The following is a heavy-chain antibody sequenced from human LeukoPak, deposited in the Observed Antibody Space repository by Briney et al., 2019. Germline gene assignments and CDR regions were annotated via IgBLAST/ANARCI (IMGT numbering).Heavy chain of an antibody. CDR1: GGSISSYF. CDR2: IHSSGST. D-gene: IGHD5-18*01. Sequence: SETLSLTCTVSGGSISSYFWSWIRQPAGKGLEWIGRIHSSGSTNYNPSLKSRVTMSVDTSNNQFSLKLRSVNAADTAVYYCARDRNSNGYKDYWGQGTLVTVSS. CDR3: ARDRNSNGYKDY. V-gene: IGHV4-4*07. J-gene: IGHJ4*02.